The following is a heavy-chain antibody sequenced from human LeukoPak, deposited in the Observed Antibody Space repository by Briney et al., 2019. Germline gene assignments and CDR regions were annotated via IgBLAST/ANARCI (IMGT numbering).Heavy chain of an antibody. J-gene: IGHJ4*02. V-gene: IGHV3-23*01. CDR2: ISVSGGTT. D-gene: IGHD1-7*01. CDR3: AKDLNYPRG. Sequence: GGSLRLSCAASGFTFSSYAMSWVRQAPGKGLEWVSAISVSGGTTNYADSVKGRFTISRDNSKNKLYLQMNSLRAEDTAIYYCAKDLNYPRGWGQGTLVTVSS. CDR1: GFTFSSYA.